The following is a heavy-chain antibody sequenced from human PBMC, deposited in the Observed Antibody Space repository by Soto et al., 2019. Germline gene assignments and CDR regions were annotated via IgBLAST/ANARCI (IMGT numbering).Heavy chain of an antibody. J-gene: IGHJ6*02. Sequence: PGGSLRLSCAASGFTFSSYAMSWVRQAPGKGLEWVSAISGSGGSTYYADSVKGRFTISRDNSKNTLYLQMNSLRAEDTAVYYCAKAGGAYMVYYGMDVWGQGTTVTLSS. CDR3: AKAGGAYMVYYGMDV. V-gene: IGHV3-23*01. CDR1: GFTFSSYA. CDR2: ISGSGGST. D-gene: IGHD2-8*01.